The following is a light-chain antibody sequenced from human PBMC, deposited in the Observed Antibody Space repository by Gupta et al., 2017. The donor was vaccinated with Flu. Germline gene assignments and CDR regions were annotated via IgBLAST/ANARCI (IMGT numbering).Light chain of an antibody. Sequence: DIQMTQSPSSLSASVGDRVTITCRASQSISSYLNWYQQKPGKAPKLLIYAASSLQSGVPSRFSGSGSGTDFTLTISRLQPEDFATYYCQQRDSTPSTFRQGIKVEIK. CDR1: QSISSY. CDR3: QQRDSTPST. J-gene: IGKJ1*01. CDR2: AAS. V-gene: IGKV1-39*01.